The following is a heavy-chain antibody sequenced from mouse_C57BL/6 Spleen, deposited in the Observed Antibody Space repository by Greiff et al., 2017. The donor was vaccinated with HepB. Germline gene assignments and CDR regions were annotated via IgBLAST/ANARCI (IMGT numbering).Heavy chain of an antibody. V-gene: IGHV5-9-1*02. J-gene: IGHJ2*01. Sequence: EVKLVESGEGLVKPGGSLKLSCAASGFTFSSYAMSWVRQTPEKRLEWVAYISSGGDYIYYADTVKGRFTISRDNARNTLYLQMSSLKSEDTAMYYCTRGAYLGRGYFDFWGQGTTLTVSS. CDR3: TRGAYLGRGYFDF. D-gene: IGHD4-1*01. CDR2: ISSGGDYI. CDR1: GFTFSSYA.